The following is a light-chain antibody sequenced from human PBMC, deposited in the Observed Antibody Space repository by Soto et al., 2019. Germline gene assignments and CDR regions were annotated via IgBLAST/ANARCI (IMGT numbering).Light chain of an antibody. Sequence: QSALTQSASVSGSPGQSITVSCTGTSSDIGAHNFVSWYQQHPGKAPRLIIYEVTNRPSGLSDRFSGSKSGNTASLIISGLQAEDEADYFCSSYTKNRTLLFGGGTKLTVL. V-gene: IGLV2-14*01. CDR3: SSYTKNRTLL. CDR2: EVT. CDR1: SSDIGAHNF. J-gene: IGLJ2*01.